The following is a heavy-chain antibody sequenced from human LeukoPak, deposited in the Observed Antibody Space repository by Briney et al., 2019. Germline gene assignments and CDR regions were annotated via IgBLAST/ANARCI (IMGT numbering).Heavy chain of an antibody. CDR1: GGSISSSSYY. Sequence: PSETLSLTCTVSGGSISSSSYYWGWIRQPPGKGLEWIGSIYYSGSTYYNPSLKSRVTISVDTSKNQFSLKLSSVTAADTAVYYCAREPGERGWGSQFDPWGQGTLVTVSS. D-gene: IGHD2-21*01. CDR2: IYYSGST. CDR3: AREPGERGWGSQFDP. V-gene: IGHV4-39*07. J-gene: IGHJ5*02.